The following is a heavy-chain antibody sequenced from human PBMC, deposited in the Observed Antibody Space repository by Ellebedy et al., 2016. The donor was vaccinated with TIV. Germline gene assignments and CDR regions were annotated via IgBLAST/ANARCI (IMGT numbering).Heavy chain of an antibody. V-gene: IGHV3-43*02. Sequence: PGGSLRLSCAASGFSFDDYAMHWVRQAPGKGLEWVSLISGDGSSTYNADSVKGRITISRDNSKNSLYLQMNSLRTEDTALYYGAKDMGSLGFGEFGDWGQGTLVTVSS. CDR2: ISGDGSST. CDR1: GFSFDDYA. J-gene: IGHJ4*02. CDR3: AKDMGSLGFGEFGD. D-gene: IGHD3-10*01.